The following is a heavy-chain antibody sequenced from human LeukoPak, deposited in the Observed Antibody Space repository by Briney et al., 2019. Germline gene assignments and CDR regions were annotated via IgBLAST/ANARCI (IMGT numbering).Heavy chain of an antibody. V-gene: IGHV1-2*02. Sequence: ASVKVSCKASGYTFTGYYMHWVRQAPGQGLEWMGWINPNSGGTNYAQKFQGRVTMTRDTSISTAYMELSRLRSDDTAVYYCARDWGHSDAFDIWGQGKMVTVSS. CDR1: GYTFTGYY. CDR2: INPNSGGT. J-gene: IGHJ3*02. CDR3: ARDWGHSDAFDI. D-gene: IGHD3-16*01.